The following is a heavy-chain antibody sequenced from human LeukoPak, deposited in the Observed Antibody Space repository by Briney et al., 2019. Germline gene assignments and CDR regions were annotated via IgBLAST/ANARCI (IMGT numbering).Heavy chain of an antibody. CDR1: GFTFSNFD. V-gene: IGHV3-30*18. J-gene: IGHJ4*02. D-gene: IGHD6-19*01. CDR3: AKDQSSGYFDY. CDR2: ISYDGRNK. Sequence: GGSLRLSCAASGFTFSNFDMHWVRQAPGKGLELVALISYDGRNKYFADAVKGRSTISRDTSKNTLYLQMNSLRAEDTAVYYCAKDQSSGYFDYCGQGTLVTVSS.